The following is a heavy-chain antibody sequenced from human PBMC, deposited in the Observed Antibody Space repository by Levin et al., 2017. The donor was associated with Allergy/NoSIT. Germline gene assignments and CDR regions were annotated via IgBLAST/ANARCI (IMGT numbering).Heavy chain of an antibody. CDR2: ISFDGSDD. V-gene: IGHV3-30*04. D-gene: IGHD1-26*01. J-gene: IGHJ4*02. CDR1: GFTLSRHT. CDR3: AREDSGSCFFDH. Sequence: LSLTCAASGFTLSRHTMHWVRQAPGKGLEWVAVISFDGSDDYYADSVKGRFTISRDTSKNTLYLHMSSLRAEDTALYSCAREDSGSCFFDHWGQGALVTVSS.